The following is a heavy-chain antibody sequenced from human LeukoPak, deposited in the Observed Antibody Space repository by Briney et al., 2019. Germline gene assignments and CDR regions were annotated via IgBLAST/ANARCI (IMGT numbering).Heavy chain of an antibody. Sequence: GGSLRLSCAASGLTFSSYGMHWVRQAPGKGLEWGAFIRYDGSNKYYADSVKGRFTISRDNSKNTLYLQMNSLRAEDTAVYYCAKDSRVITGTFFFDYWGQGTLVTVSS. CDR1: GLTFSSYG. D-gene: IGHD1-7*01. CDR2: IRYDGSNK. J-gene: IGHJ4*02. V-gene: IGHV3-30*02. CDR3: AKDSRVITGTFFFDY.